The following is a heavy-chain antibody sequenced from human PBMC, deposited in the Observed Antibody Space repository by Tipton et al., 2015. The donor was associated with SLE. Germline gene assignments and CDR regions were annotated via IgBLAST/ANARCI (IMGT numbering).Heavy chain of an antibody. D-gene: IGHD7-27*01. CDR1: GGSISSSSYY. V-gene: IGHV4-61*09. Sequence: TLSLTCTVSGGSISSSSYYWSWIRQPAGKGLEWIGHIYTSGSTNYNPSLKSRVTISVDTSKNQFSLKLSSVTAADTAVYYCASPNWGSALDYWGQGTLVTVSS. CDR3: ASPNWGSALDY. CDR2: IYTSGST. J-gene: IGHJ4*02.